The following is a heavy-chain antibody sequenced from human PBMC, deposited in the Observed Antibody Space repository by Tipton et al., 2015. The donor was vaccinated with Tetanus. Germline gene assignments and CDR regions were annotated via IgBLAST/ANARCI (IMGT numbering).Heavy chain of an antibody. CDR2: ISTSSSYK. CDR3: AKAPGAARRYYYGMDV. D-gene: IGHD6-6*01. Sequence: SLRLSCAASGFKFSSYSMSWVRQSPGKGLEWVSSISTSSSYKKYADSVKGRFTISRDNSKNTLYLQMNSLRAEDTAVHYCAKAPGAARRYYYGMDVWGQGTTVTVSS. CDR1: GFKFSSYS. J-gene: IGHJ6*02. V-gene: IGHV3-21*04.